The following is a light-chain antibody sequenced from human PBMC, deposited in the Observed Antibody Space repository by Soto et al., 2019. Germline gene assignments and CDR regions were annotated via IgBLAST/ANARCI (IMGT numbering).Light chain of an antibody. CDR2: KAS. CDR1: QSISSW. V-gene: IGKV1-5*03. J-gene: IGKJ2*01. CDR3: QQYNSFSYT. Sequence: DIQMTQSPSTLSASVGDRVTITCRPSQSISSWLAWYQQKPGKAPRLLVFKASSLESGVPSRFSGSGSGTEFTLTISSLQTDDFGTYYCQQYNSFSYTFGQGTKLEI.